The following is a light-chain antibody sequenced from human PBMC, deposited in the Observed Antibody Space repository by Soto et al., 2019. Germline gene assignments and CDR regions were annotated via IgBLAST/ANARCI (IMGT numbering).Light chain of an antibody. Sequence: EIVLTQSPGTLSLSPGERATLSCRASQSVSSSYLAWYQQKPGQAPRLLIYGASSRATGIPDRLSGSGSGTDLALTISRLEPEDFAGYYCQQYGSAPRTFGGGTKGQSK. V-gene: IGKV3-20*01. J-gene: IGKJ4*01. CDR1: QSVSSSY. CDR2: GAS. CDR3: QQYGSAPRT.